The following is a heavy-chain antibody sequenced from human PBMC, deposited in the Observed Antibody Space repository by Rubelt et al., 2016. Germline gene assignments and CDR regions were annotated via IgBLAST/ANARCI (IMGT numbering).Heavy chain of an antibody. V-gene: IGHV3-30*02. CDR3: AREGGGDYADFDY. CDR2: IRYDGSNK. CDR1: SSYG. J-gene: IGHJ4*02. Sequence: SSYGMHWVRQAPGKGLEWVAFIRYDGSNKYYADSVKGRFTISRDNSKNTLYLQMNSLRAEDTAVYYCAREGGGDYADFDYWGQGTLVTVSS. D-gene: IGHD4-17*01.